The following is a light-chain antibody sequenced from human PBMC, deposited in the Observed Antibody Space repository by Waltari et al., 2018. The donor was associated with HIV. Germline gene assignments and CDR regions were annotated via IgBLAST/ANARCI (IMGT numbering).Light chain of an antibody. V-gene: IGLV2-14*03. CDR2: DVS. Sequence: QSALTQPASVSGSPGQSITISCTGTHSEIGGYNSVSWYQQHPDKAPTLLIYDVSKRPSGTSNRFSWSKSCNPASLTISRLQTEDEADYYCNSYTSGSTLVFGTGTRVTV. J-gene: IGLJ1*01. CDR3: NSYTSGSTLV. CDR1: HSEIGGYNS.